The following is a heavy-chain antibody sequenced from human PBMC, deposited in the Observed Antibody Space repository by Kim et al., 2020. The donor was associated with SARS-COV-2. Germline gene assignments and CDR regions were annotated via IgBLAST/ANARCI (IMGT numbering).Heavy chain of an antibody. CDR1: GGSISSYY. CDR3: ARHVAKYSGSYSYFDY. D-gene: IGHD1-26*01. CDR2: IYYSGST. J-gene: IGHJ4*02. V-gene: IGHV4-59*08. Sequence: SETLSLTCTVSGGSISSYYWSWIRQPPGKGLEWIGYIYYSGSTNYNPSLKSRVTISVDTSKNQFSLKLSSVTAADTAVYYCARHVAKYSGSYSYFDYWGQGTLVTVSS.